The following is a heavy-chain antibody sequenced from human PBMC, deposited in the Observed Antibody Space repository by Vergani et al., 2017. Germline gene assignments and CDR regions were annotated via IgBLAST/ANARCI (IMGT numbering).Heavy chain of an antibody. V-gene: IGHV4-59*04. CDR3: ARRSSSYYFDI. CDR1: GGSMSGYY. CDR2: VSHSGDT. D-gene: IGHD3-22*01. J-gene: IGHJ5*02. Sequence: QVRLQESGPGLVKPSETLSLTCSVSGGSMSGYYWNWIRQHPGKGLEWISSVSHSGDTYFNPSLKGRVSISMDTSKNYFFLTLSSVTAADTAMYYCARRSSSYYFDIWGQGVLITVSS.